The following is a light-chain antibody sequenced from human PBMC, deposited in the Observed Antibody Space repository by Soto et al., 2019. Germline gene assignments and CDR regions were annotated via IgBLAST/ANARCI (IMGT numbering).Light chain of an antibody. CDR1: QNINNY. CDR2: DAY. V-gene: IGKV1-33*01. J-gene: IGKJ5*01. Sequence: DIQMTQSPSSLPASVGDRVTTTGQASQNINNYLSWYQQTPGRAPKLLIYDAYNLEAGVPSRFRGSGSGTDFTFTISRLQPEDIATYYWQQYENLPTSGQGTRLEIK. CDR3: QQYENLPT.